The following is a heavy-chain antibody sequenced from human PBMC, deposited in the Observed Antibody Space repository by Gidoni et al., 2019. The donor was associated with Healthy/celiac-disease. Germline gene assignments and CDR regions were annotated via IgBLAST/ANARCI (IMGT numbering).Heavy chain of an antibody. CDR2: ISSNGGST. Sequence: EVQLVESGGGLVQPGGSLRLSCSASGFTFSSYAMHWVRQAPGKGLEYVSAISSNGGSTYYADSVKGRFTISRDNSKNTLYLQMSSLRAEDTAVYYCVKGTIYDSSGYYFDYWGQGTLVTVSS. J-gene: IGHJ4*02. CDR3: VKGTIYDSSGYYFDY. CDR1: GFTFSSYA. D-gene: IGHD3-22*01. V-gene: IGHV3-64D*09.